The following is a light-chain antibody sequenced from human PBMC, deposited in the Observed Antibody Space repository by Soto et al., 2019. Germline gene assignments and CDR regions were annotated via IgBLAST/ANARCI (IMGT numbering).Light chain of an antibody. CDR1: SSNIGSNY. V-gene: IGLV1-47*01. Sequence: QSVLTQPPSASGTPGQRVTISCSGSSSNIGSNYVYWYQQLPGTAPKLLIYRNNQRPSGVPDRFAGSKSGTSASLAISGLRSEDEADDYCAAWDDSLSGPLFGGGTKLTVL. CDR3: AAWDDSLSGPL. CDR2: RNN. J-gene: IGLJ2*01.